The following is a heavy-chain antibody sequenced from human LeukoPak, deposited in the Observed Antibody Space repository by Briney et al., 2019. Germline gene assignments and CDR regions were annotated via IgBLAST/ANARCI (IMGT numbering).Heavy chain of an antibody. CDR2: ISAYNGNT. Sequence: GASVKVSCKASGYTFTGYYMHWVRQAPGQGLEWMGWISAYNGNTNYAQKVRGRVTMTTDTSTSTAYMELRSLRSDDTAVYYCARERVDYYDSSGYYYLWGQGTLVTVSS. D-gene: IGHD3-22*01. CDR3: ARERVDYYDSSGYYYL. CDR1: GYTFTGYY. V-gene: IGHV1-18*04. J-gene: IGHJ4*02.